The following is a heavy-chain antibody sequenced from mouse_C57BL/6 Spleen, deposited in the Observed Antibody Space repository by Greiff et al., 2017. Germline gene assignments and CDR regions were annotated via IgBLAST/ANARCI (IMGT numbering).Heavy chain of an antibody. CDR3: AREGNYSNYDWFAY. CDR1: GYSITSGYY. Sequence: ESGPGLVKPSQSLSLTCSVTGYSITSGYYWNWIRQFPGNKLEWMGYISYDGSNNYNPSLKNRISITRDTSKNQFFLKLNSVTTEDTATYYCAREGNYSNYDWFAYWGQGTLVTVSA. CDR2: ISYDGSN. V-gene: IGHV3-6*01. J-gene: IGHJ3*01. D-gene: IGHD2-5*01.